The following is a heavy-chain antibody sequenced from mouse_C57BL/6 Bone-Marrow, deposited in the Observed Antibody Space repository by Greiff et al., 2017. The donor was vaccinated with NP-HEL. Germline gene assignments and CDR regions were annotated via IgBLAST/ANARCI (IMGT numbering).Heavy chain of an antibody. CDR1: GYTFTSYW. CDR3: ARWGWLPGYFDY. J-gene: IGHJ2*01. Sequence: VQLQPPGAELVMPGASVKLSCKASGYTFTSYWMHWVKQRPGQGLEWIGAIDPSDSYTNYNQKFKGTSPLTVDKSSSTAYMQLSSLTSEDSAVYYCARWGWLPGYFDYWGQGTTLTVSS. D-gene: IGHD2-3*01. V-gene: IGHV1-69*01. CDR2: IDPSDSYT.